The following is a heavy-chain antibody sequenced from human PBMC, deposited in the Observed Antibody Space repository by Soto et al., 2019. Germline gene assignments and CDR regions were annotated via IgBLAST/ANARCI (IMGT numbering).Heavy chain of an antibody. Sequence: SGGSLRLSCAASGFTFSNAWMSWVRQAPGKGLEWVGRIKSKTDGGTTDYAAPVKGRFTISRDDSKNTLYLQMNSLKTEDTAVYYCTTELLGYCSGGSCPYFDYWGQGTLVTVSS. CDR3: TTELLGYCSGGSCPYFDY. D-gene: IGHD2-15*01. J-gene: IGHJ4*02. V-gene: IGHV3-15*01. CDR1: GFTFSNAW. CDR2: IKSKTDGGTT.